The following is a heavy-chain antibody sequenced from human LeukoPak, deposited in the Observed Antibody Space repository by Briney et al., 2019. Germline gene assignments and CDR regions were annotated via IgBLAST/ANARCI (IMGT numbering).Heavy chain of an antibody. CDR1: GGSISSYY. D-gene: IGHD2-2*02. CDR2: IYTSGST. Sequence: SETLSLTCTVSGGSISSYYWSWIRQPAGKGLEWIGRIYTSGSTSYNPSLKSRVTMSVDTSKNQFSLKLSSVTAADTAVYYCARETRTYTPSSKFDPWGQGTLVTVSS. V-gene: IGHV4-4*07. CDR3: ARETRTYTPSSKFDP. J-gene: IGHJ5*02.